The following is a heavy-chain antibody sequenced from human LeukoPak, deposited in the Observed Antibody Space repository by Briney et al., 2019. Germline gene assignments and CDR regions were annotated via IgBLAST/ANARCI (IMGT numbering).Heavy chain of an antibody. D-gene: IGHD6-13*01. Sequence: ASVKVSCKASGYTFTSYGISWVRQAPGQGLEWMGWISAYNGNTNYAQKLQGRVTMTTDTSTSTAYMELRSLRSDDTAVYYCARAYSSSWYEIIPDPYYYYYYGMDVWGQGTTVTVSS. V-gene: IGHV1-18*01. CDR2: ISAYNGNT. CDR1: GYTFTSYG. J-gene: IGHJ6*02. CDR3: ARAYSSSWYEIIPDPYYYYYYGMDV.